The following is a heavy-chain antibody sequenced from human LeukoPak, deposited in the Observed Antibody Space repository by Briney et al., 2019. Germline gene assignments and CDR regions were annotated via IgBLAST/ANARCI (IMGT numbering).Heavy chain of an antibody. D-gene: IGHD5-18*01. CDR2: ISYDGSNK. J-gene: IGHJ4*02. CDR3: AKGWIQLWGDFDY. Sequence: GGSLRLSCAASGFTFSSYGMHWVRQAPGKGLEWVAVISYDGSNKYYADSVKGRFTISRDNSKNTLYLQMNSLRAEDTAVYYCAKGWIQLWGDFDYWGQGTLVTVSS. V-gene: IGHV3-30*18. CDR1: GFTFSSYG.